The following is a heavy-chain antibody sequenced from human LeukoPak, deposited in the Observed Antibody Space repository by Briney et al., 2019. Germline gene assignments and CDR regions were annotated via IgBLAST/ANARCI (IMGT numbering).Heavy chain of an antibody. CDR3: ARGHYYGSGSTDDFDY. V-gene: IGHV3-13*01. J-gene: IGHJ4*02. CDR2: IGTAGDT. CDR1: GFTFSSYD. Sequence: GGSLRLSCAASGFTFSSYDMHWVRQATGKGLEWVSAIGTAGDTYYPGSVKGRFTISRENAKNSLYLQMNSLRAGDTAVYYCARGHYYGSGSTDDFDYWGQGTLVTVSS. D-gene: IGHD3-10*01.